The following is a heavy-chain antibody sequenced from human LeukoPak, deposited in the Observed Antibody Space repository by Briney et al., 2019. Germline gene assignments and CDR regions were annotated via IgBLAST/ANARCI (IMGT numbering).Heavy chain of an antibody. CDR3: ARHFNGYSNGPIDY. J-gene: IGHJ4*02. V-gene: IGHV4-39*01. CDR1: GGSISSSSYY. Sequence: SQTLSLTCTVSGGSISSSSYYWSWIRQHPGKGLEWIGSIHYSGSTNYNPSLKSRVTISVDTPKNQFSLKLSSVTAADTAVYYCARHFNGYSNGPIDYWGQGTLVTVSS. D-gene: IGHD5-18*01. CDR2: IHYSGST.